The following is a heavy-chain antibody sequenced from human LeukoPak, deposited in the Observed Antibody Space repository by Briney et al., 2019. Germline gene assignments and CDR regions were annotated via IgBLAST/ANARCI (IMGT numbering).Heavy chain of an antibody. D-gene: IGHD3-22*01. Sequence: ASVKVSCKASGYTFTGYYMHWVRQAPGQGLEWMGWINPNSGGTNYAQKFQGRVTMTRDTSISTAYMELSRLRSDDTAVYYCARHRRYYDSSGYYFGYWGQGTLVTVSS. J-gene: IGHJ4*02. CDR1: GYTFTGYY. V-gene: IGHV1-2*02. CDR3: ARHRRYYDSSGYYFGY. CDR2: INPNSGGT.